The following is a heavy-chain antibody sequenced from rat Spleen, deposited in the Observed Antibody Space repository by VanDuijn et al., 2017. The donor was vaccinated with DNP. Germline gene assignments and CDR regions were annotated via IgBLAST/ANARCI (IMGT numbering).Heavy chain of an antibody. V-gene: IGHV5-22*01. CDR3: VRPDVYYGLEDWFAC. D-gene: IGHD1-6*01. J-gene: IGHJ3*01. Sequence: EVLLVESDGGLVQPGRSLKLSCAASGLTFSDYAMAWVRQAPKKGLEWVATISHEGSSTYYGDSVKGRFTISRDNAKSTLYLQMNSLRSEDTATYYCVRPDVYYGLEDWFACWGQGTLVTVSS. CDR1: GLTFSDYA. CDR2: ISHEGSST.